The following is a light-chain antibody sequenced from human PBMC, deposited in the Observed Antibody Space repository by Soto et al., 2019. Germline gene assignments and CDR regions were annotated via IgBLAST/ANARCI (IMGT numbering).Light chain of an antibody. CDR3: QQTYXXPWT. J-gene: IGKJ1*01. CDR2: ATS. V-gene: IGKV4-1*01. Sequence: DIVLTQSPDSLAVSLAERAAINXXSSQXVLCSSNNNNYIAWYQQKPGNAPKXXIYATSTLQSGVPSRFSGSGSGTDFTLTIRSLQPEDFATYYXQQTYXXPWTCXQGTKVDI. CDR1: QXVLCSSNNNNY.